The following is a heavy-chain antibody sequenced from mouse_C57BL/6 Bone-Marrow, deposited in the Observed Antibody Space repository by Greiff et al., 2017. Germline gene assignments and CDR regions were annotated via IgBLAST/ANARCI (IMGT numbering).Heavy chain of an antibody. J-gene: IGHJ4*01. CDR2: INPYNGGT. CDR1: GYTFTDYY. CDR3: ARGRLLLRSMDY. V-gene: IGHV1-19*01. Sequence: VQLKESGPVLVKPGASVKMSCKASGYTFTDYYMNWVKQSPGKSLEWIGVINPYNGGTSYNQKFKGKATLTVDKSSSTAYMELNSLTSEDSAVYDCARGRLLLRSMDYWGQGTSVTVSS. D-gene: IGHD1-1*01.